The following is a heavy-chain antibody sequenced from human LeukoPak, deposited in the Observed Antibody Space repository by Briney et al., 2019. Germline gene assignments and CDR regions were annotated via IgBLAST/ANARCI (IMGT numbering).Heavy chain of an antibody. Sequence: GESLQISCKGSGYIFADSWIGWVRQLPGKGLEWMGIIYPGDSDTRYSPSFQGQVSISVDKSISTAYLQWSTLKASDTAMYYCARQYGRPFDYWGQGTLVTVSS. J-gene: IGHJ4*02. CDR1: GYIFADSW. CDR3: ARQYGRPFDY. V-gene: IGHV5-51*01. D-gene: IGHD3-10*01. CDR2: IYPGDSDT.